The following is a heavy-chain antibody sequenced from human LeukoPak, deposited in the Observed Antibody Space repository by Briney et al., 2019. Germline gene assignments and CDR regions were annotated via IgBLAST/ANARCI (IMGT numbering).Heavy chain of an antibody. Sequence: GGSLRLFCAASGFTFSSYGMHWVRQAPGKGLEWVAFIRHDGSNKYYADSVKGRFTISRDSSKNTLYLQMNSLRVEDTAVYYCAKDGTRGIRFGKIAHYFDYWGQGSLVTVSS. D-gene: IGHD3-10*01. CDR1: GFTFSSYG. V-gene: IGHV3-30*02. CDR3: AKDGTRGIRFGKIAHYFDY. J-gene: IGHJ4*02. CDR2: IRHDGSNK.